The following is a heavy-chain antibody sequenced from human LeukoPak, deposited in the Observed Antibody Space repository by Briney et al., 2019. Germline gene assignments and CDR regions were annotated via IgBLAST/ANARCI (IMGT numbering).Heavy chain of an antibody. CDR2: IKQDGSEK. CDR1: GFTFSSYW. V-gene: IGHV3-7*01. D-gene: IGHD3-22*01. CDR3: ARDPYYYDSSGYYPY. Sequence: GGSLRLSCAASGFTFSSYWMSWVRQAPGKGPEWVANIKQDGSEKYYVDSVKGRFTISRDNAKNSLYLQMNSLRAEDTAVYYCARDPYYYDSSGYYPYWGQGTLVTVSS. J-gene: IGHJ4*02.